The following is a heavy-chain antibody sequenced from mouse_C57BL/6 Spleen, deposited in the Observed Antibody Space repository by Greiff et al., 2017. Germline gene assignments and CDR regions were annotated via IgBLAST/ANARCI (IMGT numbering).Heavy chain of an antibody. CDR1: GYTFTSYW. CDR2: IDPSDSYT. CDR3: ARREGTTVIDY. V-gene: IGHV1-59*01. Sequence: QVQLQQPGAELVRPGTSVKLSCKASGYTFTSYWMHWVKQRPGQGLEWIGVIDPSDSYTNYNQKFKGKATLTVDTSSSTAYMQRSSLTSEDSAVYYCARREGTTVIDYWGQGTTLTVSS. D-gene: IGHD1-1*01. J-gene: IGHJ2*01.